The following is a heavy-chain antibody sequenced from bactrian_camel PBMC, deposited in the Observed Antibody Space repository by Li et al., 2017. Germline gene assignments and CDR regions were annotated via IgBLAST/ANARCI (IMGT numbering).Heavy chain of an antibody. CDR2: IYSAGGSA. J-gene: IGHJ4*01. CDR1: YFPYDTNNR. V-gene: IGHV3S36*01. CDR3: ATLSCRRALSAMVRLHDQ. D-gene: IGHD3*01. Sequence: DVQLVESGGGSVQAGGSLRLSCLALYFPYDTNNRMGWFRQVPGKVREGVASIYSAGGSAYYIDSVKGRFTISQDTAKKTLYLQMNSLKPEDTALYFCATLSCRRALSAMVRLHDQWGRGTQVTVS.